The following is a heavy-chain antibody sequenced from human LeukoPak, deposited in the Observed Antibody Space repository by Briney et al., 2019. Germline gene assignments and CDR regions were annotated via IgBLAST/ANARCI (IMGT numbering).Heavy chain of an antibody. D-gene: IGHD1-26*01. V-gene: IGHV3-23*01. CDR2: LSGSGGGT. Sequence: GGSLRLSCAVSGITLSNYGMSWVRQAPGKGLEWVAGLSGSGGGTNYADSVKGRFTISRDNAKNTLYLQMNSLRAEDTAVYYCARHEWESNWFDPWGQGTLVTVSS. J-gene: IGHJ5*02. CDR1: GITLSNYG. CDR3: ARHEWESNWFDP.